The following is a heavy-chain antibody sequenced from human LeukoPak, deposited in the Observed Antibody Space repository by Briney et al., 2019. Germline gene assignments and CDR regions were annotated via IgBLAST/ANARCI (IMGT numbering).Heavy chain of an antibody. Sequence: GGSLRLSCAASGFTFSSYAMSWVRQAPGKGLEWVSAISGSGSSTYYADSVKGRFTISRDNPKNTLYLQMNSLRAEDTAVYYCAKDPDYYYYGMDVWGQGTTVTVSS. CDR2: ISGSGSST. V-gene: IGHV3-23*01. J-gene: IGHJ6*02. CDR3: AKDPDYYYYGMDV. CDR1: GFTFSSYA.